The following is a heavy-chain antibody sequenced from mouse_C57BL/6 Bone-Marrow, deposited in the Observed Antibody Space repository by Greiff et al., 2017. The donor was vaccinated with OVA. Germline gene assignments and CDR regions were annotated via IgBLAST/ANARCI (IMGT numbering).Heavy chain of an antibody. CDR2: ISDGGSYT. J-gene: IGHJ3*01. Sequence: EVQLVESGGGLVKPGGSLKLSCAASGFTFSSYAMSWVRQTPEKRLEWVATISDGGSYTYYPDNVKGRFTISRDNAKNNLYLQMSHLKSEDTAMYYCARDQGLTGTWFAYWGQGTLVTVSA. D-gene: IGHD4-1*01. V-gene: IGHV5-4*01. CDR3: ARDQGLTGTWFAY. CDR1: GFTFSSYA.